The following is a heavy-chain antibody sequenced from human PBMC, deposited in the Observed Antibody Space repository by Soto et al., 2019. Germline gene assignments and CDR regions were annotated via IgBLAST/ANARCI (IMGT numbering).Heavy chain of an antibody. V-gene: IGHV4-30-4*01. D-gene: IGHD6-13*01. J-gene: IGHJ6*02. CDR3: ARDGIAAAVYGMDV. CDR1: GGSISSGDYY. CDR2: IYYSGST. Sequence: NPSETLSLTCTVSGGSISSGDYYWSWIRQPPGKGLEWIGYIYYSGSTYYNPSLKSRVTISVDTSKNQFSLKLSSVTAADTAVYYCARDGIAAAVYGMDVWGQGTTVTVSS.